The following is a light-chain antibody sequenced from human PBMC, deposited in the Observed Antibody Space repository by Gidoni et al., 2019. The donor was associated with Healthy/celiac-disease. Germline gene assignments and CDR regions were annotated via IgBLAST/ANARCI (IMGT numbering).Light chain of an antibody. CDR1: QSVLYSSNNKNY. J-gene: IGKJ2*03. CDR3: QQYYSTPYS. CDR2: WAS. Sequence: DIVMTQSPDSLAVSLGERATINCKSSQSVLYSSNNKNYLAWYQQKPGQPPKLLIYWASTRESGVPARFSGSGSGTDFTLTISSLQAEDVAVYYCQQYYSTPYSFXQXTKLEIK. V-gene: IGKV4-1*01.